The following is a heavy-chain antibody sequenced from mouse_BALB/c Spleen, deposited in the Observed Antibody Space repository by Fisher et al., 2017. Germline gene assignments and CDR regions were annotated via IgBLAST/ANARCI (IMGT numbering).Heavy chain of an antibody. J-gene: IGHJ1*01. CDR3: ARSTTAAYWYFDV. D-gene: IGHD1-2*01. V-gene: IGHV1-26*01. Sequence: QKFKGKATLTVDKSSSTAYMELRSLTSEDSAVYYCARSTTAAYWYFDVWGAGTTVTVSS.